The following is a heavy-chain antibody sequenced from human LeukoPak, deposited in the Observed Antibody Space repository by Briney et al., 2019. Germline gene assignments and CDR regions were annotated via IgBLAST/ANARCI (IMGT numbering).Heavy chain of an antibody. CDR1: GGSISSYC. Sequence: AETLSLTCTVSGGSISSYCWSWIRQPAGKGLEWLGRIYTSGSTNYNPTLKSRVTMSVDTSKNQSSLKLSSVTAADTAVYYCARDGGGWGTLGYWGQGTLVTVSS. CDR3: ARDGGGWGTLGY. D-gene: IGHD6-19*01. V-gene: IGHV4-4*07. J-gene: IGHJ4*02. CDR2: IYTSGST.